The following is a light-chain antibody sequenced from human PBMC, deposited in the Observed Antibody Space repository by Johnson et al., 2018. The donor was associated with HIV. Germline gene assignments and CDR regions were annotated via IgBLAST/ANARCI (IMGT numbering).Light chain of an antibody. CDR1: SSNIGINY. J-gene: IGLJ1*01. CDR3: ATWDRSLSAGGV. CDR2: DNT. V-gene: IGLV1-51*01. Sequence: QSVLTQPHSVSAAPGQKVTISCSGSSSNIGINYVSWYQQLPGTAPKLLIYDNTKRPSGVPDRFSGSKSGSSATLGITGLQTGDEADYYCATWDRSLSAGGVFGTGTKVTVL.